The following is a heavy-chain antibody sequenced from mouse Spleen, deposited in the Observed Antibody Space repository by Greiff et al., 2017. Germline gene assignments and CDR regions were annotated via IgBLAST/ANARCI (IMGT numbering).Heavy chain of an antibody. CDR3: ARSDVCFDW. V-gene: IGHV1S56*01. CDR1: GYTFTSYD. J-gene: IGHJ2*01. CDR2: IFPGDGST. Sequence: VQLQQSGAELVKPGASVKLSCKASGYTFTSYDIHWVRQRPEPGLAWIGWIFPGDGSTKYNEKFKGKATLTTDKSSSTAYMQLSRLTSEGSGVYFCARSDVCFDWWGQGTTLTVSS.